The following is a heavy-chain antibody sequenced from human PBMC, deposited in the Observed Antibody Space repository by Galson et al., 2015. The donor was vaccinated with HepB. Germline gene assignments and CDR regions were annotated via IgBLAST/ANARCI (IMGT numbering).Heavy chain of an antibody. V-gene: IGHV1-3*01. Sequence: SVKVSCKASGYTFTSYALHWVRQAPGQRLEWMGWINAGNGNTKYSQKFQGRVTITRDTSASTAYMELSSLRSEDTAVYYCARGITMVRGVSDTRGLGYWGQGTLVTVSS. J-gene: IGHJ4*02. CDR2: INAGNGNT. CDR3: ARGITMVRGVSDTRGLGY. D-gene: IGHD3-10*01. CDR1: GYTFTSYA.